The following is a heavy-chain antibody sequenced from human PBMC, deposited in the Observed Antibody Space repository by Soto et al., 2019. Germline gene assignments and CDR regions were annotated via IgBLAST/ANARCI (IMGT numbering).Heavy chain of an antibody. CDR2: ISGSGGST. D-gene: IGHD2-8*02. Sequence: GGSLRLSCAASGFTFSSYAMSWVRQAPGKGLEWVSAISGSGGSTYYADSVKGRFTISRDNSKNTLYLQMNSLRAEDTAVYYCAKGVEYTQPHYYYMDVWGKGTTVTVSS. J-gene: IGHJ6*03. V-gene: IGHV3-23*01. CDR3: AKGVEYTQPHYYYMDV. CDR1: GFTFSSYA.